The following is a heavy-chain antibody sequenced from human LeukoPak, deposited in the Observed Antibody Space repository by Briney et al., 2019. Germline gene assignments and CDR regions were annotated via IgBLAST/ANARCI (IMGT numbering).Heavy chain of an antibody. Sequence: GGSLRLSCAASGFIFSTYPMSWVRQAPGKGLEWVSAITGSGDSTFYADSVKGRCTISRDNSKNTPSLQMNTLRAEDTAVYYCAKENPVGGTNYFDYWGQGTLVTVSS. D-gene: IGHD1-26*01. V-gene: IGHV3-23*01. J-gene: IGHJ4*02. CDR1: GFIFSTYP. CDR2: ITGSGDST. CDR3: AKENPVGGTNYFDY.